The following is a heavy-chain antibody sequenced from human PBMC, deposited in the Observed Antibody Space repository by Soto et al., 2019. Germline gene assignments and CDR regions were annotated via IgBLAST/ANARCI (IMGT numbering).Heavy chain of an antibody. CDR2: INPSGGST. D-gene: IGHD2-21*01. Sequence: QVQLVQSGAEVKKPGASVKVSCKASGYTFTSYYMHWVRQAPGQGLEWMGIINPSGGSTSYAQKFQGRVTMTRDTATSTVYMELSSLRSEDTAVYYCARSIELYYFDYWGQGTLVTVSS. CDR3: ARSIELYYFDY. V-gene: IGHV1-46*01. J-gene: IGHJ4*02. CDR1: GYTFTSYY.